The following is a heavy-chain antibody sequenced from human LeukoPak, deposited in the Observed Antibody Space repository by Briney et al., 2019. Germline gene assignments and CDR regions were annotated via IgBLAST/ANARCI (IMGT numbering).Heavy chain of an antibody. CDR1: GHTFTTYA. CDR3: ARGSSTDGVDNWYDP. J-gene: IGHJ5*02. D-gene: IGHD4-17*01. CDR2: INAGNGNT. V-gene: IGHV1-3*01. Sequence: ASVKVSCKASGHTFTTYAMHWVRQAPGQRPELMGWINAGNGNTKYSQKFQGRVTITRDTSASTTYMELSSLRSEDTAVYYCARGSSTDGVDNWYDPWGQGTLVTVSS.